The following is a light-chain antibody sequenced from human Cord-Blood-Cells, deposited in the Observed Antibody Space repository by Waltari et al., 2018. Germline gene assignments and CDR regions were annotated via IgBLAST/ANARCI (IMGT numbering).Light chain of an antibody. CDR1: SSAVGGYNY. CDR2: DVS. V-gene: IGLV2-11*01. Sequence: QSALTQPRSVSGSPGQSVTLSCTGTSSAVGGYNYVSWYQPHPGKAPKLMIYDVSKRPSGVPDRFSGSKSGNTASLTISGLQAEDEADYYCCSYAGSFHVVFGGGTKLTVL. J-gene: IGLJ2*01. CDR3: CSYAGSFHVV.